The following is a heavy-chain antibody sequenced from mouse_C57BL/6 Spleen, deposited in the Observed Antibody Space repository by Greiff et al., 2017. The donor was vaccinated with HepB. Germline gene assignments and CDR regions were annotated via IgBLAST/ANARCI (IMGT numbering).Heavy chain of an antibody. J-gene: IGHJ2*01. CDR1: GYTFTSYW. V-gene: IGHV1-69*01. D-gene: IGHD2-10*01. CDR3: ARPAYYGNYFDY. Sequence: VQLQQPGAELVMPGASVKLSCKASGYTFTSYWMHWVKQRPGQGLEWIGEIDPSDSYTNYNQKFKGKSTLTVDKSSSTAYMQLSSLTSEDSAVYYCARPAYYGNYFDYWGQGTTLTVSS. CDR2: IDPSDSYT.